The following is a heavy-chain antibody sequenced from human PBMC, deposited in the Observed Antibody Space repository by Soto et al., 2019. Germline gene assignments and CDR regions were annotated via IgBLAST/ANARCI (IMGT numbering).Heavy chain of an antibody. J-gene: IGHJ4*02. CDR2: IDPRSGAS. CDR3: AKQLDTSSWSWFDY. CDR1: GYPFTDLY. V-gene: IGHV1-2*02. Sequence: SVKVSCKPSGYPFTDLYIHWVRQAPGLGLEWMGWIDPRSGASRKTQRFQGRFTMTRDTSTNTLYLQMNSLRAEDTAVYYCAKQLDTSSWSWFDYWGQGTLVTVSS. D-gene: IGHD6-13*01.